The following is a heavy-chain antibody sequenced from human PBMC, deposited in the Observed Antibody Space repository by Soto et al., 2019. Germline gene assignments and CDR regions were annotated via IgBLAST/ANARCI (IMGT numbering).Heavy chain of an antibody. Sequence: ASVKVSCKVSGYTFTFYDISWVRQATGQGLEWMGWMNPNSGNTGYEQKFQGRITMTRNTSISTAYMELSSLKSADTSVYYCATSSPYIFIGTPAGNHYYYAMDVWGQGTTVTVSS. V-gene: IGHV1-8*01. CDR3: ATSSPYIFIGTPAGNHYYYAMDV. D-gene: IGHD6-6*01. CDR2: MNPNSGNT. CDR1: GYTFTFYD. J-gene: IGHJ6*02.